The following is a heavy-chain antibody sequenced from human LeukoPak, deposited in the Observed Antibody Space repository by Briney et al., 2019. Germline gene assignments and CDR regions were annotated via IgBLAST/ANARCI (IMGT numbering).Heavy chain of an antibody. J-gene: IGHJ5*02. CDR1: GFRFSDFT. CDR3: GKEGGA. CDR2: IGGRGGST. D-gene: IGHD3-16*01. Sequence: SGGSLRLSCAASGFRFSDFTMTWVRQAPGKGPERVSAIGGRGGSTYYADSLGGRFTISRDNSKDMLYLQMNSLKVEDTATYYCGKEGGAWGQGTKVTVSS. V-gene: IGHV3-23*01.